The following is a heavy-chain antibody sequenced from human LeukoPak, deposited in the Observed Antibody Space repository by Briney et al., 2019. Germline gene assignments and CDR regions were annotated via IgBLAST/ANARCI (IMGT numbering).Heavy chain of an antibody. CDR1: GFTVSSNY. CDR2: IYSGGST. CDR3: ARDKAVTTLYGMDV. Sequence: GGSLRLSCAASGFTVSSNYMSWVRQAPGKGLEWVSVIYSGGSTYYADSVKGRFTISRDNSKNTLYLQMNSLRAEDTAVYYCARDKAVTTLYGMDVWGQGTTVTVSS. V-gene: IGHV3-53*01. D-gene: IGHD4-17*01. J-gene: IGHJ6*02.